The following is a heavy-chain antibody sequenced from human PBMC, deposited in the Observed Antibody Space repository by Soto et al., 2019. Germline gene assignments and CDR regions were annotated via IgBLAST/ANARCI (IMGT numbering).Heavy chain of an antibody. CDR1: GGTFSSYA. J-gene: IGHJ6*02. CDR3: ARYLSATVVNPSNGMDV. Sequence: GSSVKVSCKASGGTFSSYAIYWVGPAPGQGLEWMGGLFLIYGTANYAQKFQGRVTITADESTSTAYLELSSLRSGDTAVYYCARYLSATVVNPSNGMDVWGQGTTVTVSS. V-gene: IGHV1-69*13. CDR2: LFLIYGTA. D-gene: IGHD4-17*01.